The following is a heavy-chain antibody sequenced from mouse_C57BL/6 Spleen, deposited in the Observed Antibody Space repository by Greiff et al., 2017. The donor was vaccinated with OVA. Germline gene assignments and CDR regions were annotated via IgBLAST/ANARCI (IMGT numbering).Heavy chain of an antibody. D-gene: IGHD1-1*01. CDR3: ATPHGSSYAYLDY. CDR2: IDPEDGET. V-gene: IGHV14-2*01. CDR1: GFNINDYY. J-gene: IGHJ2*01. Sequence: VQLQQSGAELVKPGASVKLSCTASGFNINDYYMHWVKQRTEQGLEWIGRIDPEDGETKYAPKFQGKATITADTSSNTAYLQLSSLTTEDTAVYYWATPHGSSYAYLDYWGQGTTLTVSS.